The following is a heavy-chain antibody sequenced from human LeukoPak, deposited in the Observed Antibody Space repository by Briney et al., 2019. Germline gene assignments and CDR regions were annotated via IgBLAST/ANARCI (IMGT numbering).Heavy chain of an antibody. V-gene: IGHV1-8*01. CDR1: GCTFTSYD. D-gene: IGHD2-15*01. J-gene: IGHJ6*02. CDR3: ARALSFAATPGYYYGMDV. CDR2: MNPNSGNT. Sequence: ASVKVSCKASGCTFTSYDINWVRQATGQGLEWMGWMNPNSGNTGYAQKFQGRVTMTRNTSISTAYMELSSLRSEDTAVYYCARALSFAATPGYYYGMDVWGQGTTVTVSS.